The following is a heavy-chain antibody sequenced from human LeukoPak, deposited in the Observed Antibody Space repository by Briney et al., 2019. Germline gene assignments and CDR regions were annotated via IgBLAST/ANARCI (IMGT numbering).Heavy chain of an antibody. CDR1: GGSNSSSSYY. CDR3: ATTVIAAAFYFHGYAFDI. Sequence: SETLSLTCTVSGGSNSSSSYYWGWIRQPPGKGLEWIGSIYYSGSTYYNPSLKSRVTISVDTSKNQFSLKLSSVTAADTAVYYCATTVIAAAFYFHGYAFDIWGQGTMVTVSS. CDR2: IYYSGST. J-gene: IGHJ3*02. V-gene: IGHV4-39*07. D-gene: IGHD6-13*01.